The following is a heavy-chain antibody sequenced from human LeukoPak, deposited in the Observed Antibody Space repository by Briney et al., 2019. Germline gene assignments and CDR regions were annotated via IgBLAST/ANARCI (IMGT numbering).Heavy chain of an antibody. CDR2: INPSSGDT. V-gene: IGHV1-2*02. Sequence: ASVKVSCKASGFTFTGYYIHWVRQAPGQGLEWMGWINPSSGDTNYAQKFQGRVTMARDTSISTDFVGLSRLTSDDTAVYYCGRNLLTGNYHTFDYWGQGTLVTVSS. J-gene: IGHJ4*02. CDR3: GRNLLTGNYHTFDY. CDR1: GFTFTGYY. D-gene: IGHD1-7*01.